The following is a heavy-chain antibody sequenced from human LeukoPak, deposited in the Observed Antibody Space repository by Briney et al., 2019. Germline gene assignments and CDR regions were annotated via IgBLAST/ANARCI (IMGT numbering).Heavy chain of an antibody. V-gene: IGHV4-59*08. J-gene: IGHJ3*02. CDR2: FYYSGST. CDR3: ARHAYCGGDCFGGAFEI. D-gene: IGHD2-21*02. CDR1: GGSISYYY. Sequence: PSETLSLTCTVSGGSISYYYWSWIRQPPGKGLEWMGYFYYSGSTSYNPSLKSRVTISLDTSKHQSSLKLNSVTAADTAVYYCARHAYCGGDCFGGAFEIWGQGTMVTVSS.